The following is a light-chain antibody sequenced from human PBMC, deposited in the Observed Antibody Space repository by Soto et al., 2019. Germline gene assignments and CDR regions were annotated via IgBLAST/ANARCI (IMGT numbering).Light chain of an antibody. CDR2: GNS. V-gene: IGLV1-40*01. J-gene: IGLJ1*01. CDR3: QSYDSSLSGGV. CDR1: SSNIGAGYD. Sequence: HSALTQPPSVFGAPGQRVTISCTGSSSNIGAGYDVHWYQQLPGTAPKLLIYGNSNRPSGVPDRFSGSKSGTSASLAITGLQAEDEADYYCQSYDSSLSGGVFGTGTKVTVL.